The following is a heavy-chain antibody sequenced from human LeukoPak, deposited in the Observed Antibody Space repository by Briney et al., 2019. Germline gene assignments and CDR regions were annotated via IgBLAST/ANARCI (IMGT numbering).Heavy chain of an antibody. Sequence: GGSLRLSCAASGFTFSDYYMTWIRQAPGEGLEWVSYITSSDVIYYADSVKGRFTISRDNAQNLLYLQMNSLRVEDTAIYYCARGGDWYGSWGQGTLVTVSS. CDR3: ARGGDWYGS. J-gene: IGHJ5*01. V-gene: IGHV3-11*04. D-gene: IGHD2-15*01. CDR2: ITSSDVI. CDR1: GFTFSDYY.